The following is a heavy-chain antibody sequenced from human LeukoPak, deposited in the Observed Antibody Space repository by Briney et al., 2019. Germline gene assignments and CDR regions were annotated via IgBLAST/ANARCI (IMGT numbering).Heavy chain of an antibody. CDR1: GFTFSSYA. CDR2: FSGSGGDT. V-gene: IGHV3-23*01. J-gene: IGHJ4*02. CDR3: AKSGYNRFDY. D-gene: IGHD5-24*01. Sequence: PGGSLRLSCAPPGFTFSSYAMHWVRQAPGKGLEWVSAFSGSGGDTYYADSVKGRFTISRDNSRNTLYLQMNGLRAEDTAVYYCAKSGYNRFDYWGQGTLVTVSS.